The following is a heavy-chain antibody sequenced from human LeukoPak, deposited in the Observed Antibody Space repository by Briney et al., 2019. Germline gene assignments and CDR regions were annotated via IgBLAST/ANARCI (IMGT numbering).Heavy chain of an antibody. J-gene: IGHJ5*02. V-gene: IGHV3-23*01. CDR1: GFTFNNYA. CDR2: LITSGAGT. D-gene: IGHD2-8*01. CDR3: AREPNPRLMRWFDP. Sequence: GGSLRLSCTASGFTFNNYAMSWVRQAPGRGLEWVSGLITSGAGTFYADFVQGRFTISRDNSKNTLYLQMNSLRVDDTAVYYCAREPNPRLMRWFDPWGQGTLVTVSS.